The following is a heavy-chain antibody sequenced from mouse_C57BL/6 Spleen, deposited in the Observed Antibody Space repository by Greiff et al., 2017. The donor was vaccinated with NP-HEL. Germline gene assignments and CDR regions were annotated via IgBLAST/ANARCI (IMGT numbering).Heavy chain of an antibody. V-gene: IGHV5-17*01. CDR3: ARDDSAWFAC. CDR2: ISSGSSTI. D-gene: IGHD2-4*01. J-gene: IGHJ3*01. CDR1: GFTFSDYG. Sequence: EVKVVESGGGLVKPGGSLKLSCAASGFTFSDYGMHWVRQAPEKGLGWVAYISSGSSTIYYADTVKGRFTISRDNAKNTLFLQMTSLRSEDTAMYYCARDDSAWFACWGQGTLVTVSA.